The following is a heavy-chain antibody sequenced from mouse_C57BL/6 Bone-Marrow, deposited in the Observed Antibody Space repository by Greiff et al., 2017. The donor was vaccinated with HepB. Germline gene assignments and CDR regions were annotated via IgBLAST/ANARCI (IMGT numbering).Heavy chain of an antibody. CDR1: GYTFTSYW. J-gene: IGHJ1*03. Sequence: FQLQQPGAELVKPGASVKLSCKASGYTFTSYWMQWVKQRPGQGLEWIGEIDPSDSYTNYNQKFKGKATLTVDTSSSTAYMQLSSLTSEDSAVYYCARTPGLYFDVWGTGTTVTVSS. CDR3: ARTPGLYFDV. D-gene: IGHD3-3*01. V-gene: IGHV1-50*01. CDR2: IDPSDSYT.